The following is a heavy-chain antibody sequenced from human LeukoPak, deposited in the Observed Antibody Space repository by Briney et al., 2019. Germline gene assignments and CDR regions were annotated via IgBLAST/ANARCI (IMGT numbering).Heavy chain of an antibody. CDR1: GGACSGYY. CDR2: INHSGST. Sequence: SETLSLTCAVYGGACSGYYWSWIRQPPGKGLEWIGEINHSGSTNYNPSLKSRVTISVDTSKNQFSLKLSSVTAADTAVYYCASGELVQDDAFDIWGQGTMVTVSS. CDR3: ASGELVQDDAFDI. V-gene: IGHV4-34*01. D-gene: IGHD3-10*01. J-gene: IGHJ3*02.